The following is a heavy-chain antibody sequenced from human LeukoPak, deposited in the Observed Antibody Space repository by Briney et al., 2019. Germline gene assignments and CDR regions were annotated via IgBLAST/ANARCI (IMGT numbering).Heavy chain of an antibody. V-gene: IGHV4-38-2*02. CDR2: IYHSGST. CDR3: ARDHEDILTGYHDY. J-gene: IGHJ4*02. Sequence: KPSETLSLTCTVSGYSISSGYYWGWIRQPPGKGLEWIGSIYHSGSTYYNPSLKSRVTISVDTSKNQFSLKLSSVTAADTAVYYCARDHEDILTGYHDYWGQGTLVTVSS. D-gene: IGHD3-9*01. CDR1: GYSISSGYY.